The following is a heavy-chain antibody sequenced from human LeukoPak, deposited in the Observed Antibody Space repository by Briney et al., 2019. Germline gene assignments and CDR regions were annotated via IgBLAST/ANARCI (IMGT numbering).Heavy chain of an antibody. V-gene: IGHV4-34*01. Sequence: SETLSLTCAVYGGSFSGYYWSWIRQPPGKGLEWIGEINHSGSTNYNPSLKSRVTISVDTSKNQFSLKLSSVTAADTAVYYCARGRLGYDDYVRYFDYWGQGTLVTVSS. CDR1: GGSFSGYY. CDR3: ARGRLGYDDYVRYFDY. J-gene: IGHJ4*02. CDR2: INHSGST. D-gene: IGHD4-17*01.